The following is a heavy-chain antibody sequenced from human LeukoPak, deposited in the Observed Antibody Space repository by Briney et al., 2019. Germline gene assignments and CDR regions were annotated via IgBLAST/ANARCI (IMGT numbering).Heavy chain of an antibody. CDR1: GASIRGSNYY. D-gene: IGHD5-12*01. J-gene: IGHJ4*02. Sequence: SETLSLTCTVSGASIRGSNYYWDWIRQPPGKGLEWIGSIHYTGSTNYNPSPKSRVTISVDTSKNQFSLRLRSVTAADTAVYYCVRQDIDIVATRTFDYWCQGALVTVSS. CDR2: IHYTGST. V-gene: IGHV4-39*01. CDR3: VRQDIDIVATRTFDY.